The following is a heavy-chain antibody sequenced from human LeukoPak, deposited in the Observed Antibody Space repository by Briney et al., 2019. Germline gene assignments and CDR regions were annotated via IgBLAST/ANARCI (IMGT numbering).Heavy chain of an antibody. CDR3: AKAPTSYCSSSGCYEGASDY. CDR2: ICGSGANT. D-gene: IGHD2-2*01. Sequence: PGGSLRLSRAASGFTLRNSAMSWVRQAPGTGLEWVSRICGSGANTYYADSVKGRFTISRDNSKNMLYLQMNSLRAEYTAVYSCAKAPTSYCSSSGCYEGASDYWGQGTLVTVSS. J-gene: IGHJ4*02. CDR1: GFTLRNSA. V-gene: IGHV3-23*01.